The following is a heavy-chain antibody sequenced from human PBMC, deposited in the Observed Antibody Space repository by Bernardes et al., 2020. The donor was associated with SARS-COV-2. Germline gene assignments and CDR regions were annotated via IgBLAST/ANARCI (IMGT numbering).Heavy chain of an antibody. V-gene: IGHV3-9*01. CDR2: ISWNSGSI. J-gene: IGHJ3*02. CDR1: GFTFDDYA. Sequence: GGSLRLSCAASGFTFDDYAMHWVRQAPGKGLEWVSGISWNSGSIGYADSVKGRFTISRDNAKNSLYLQMNSLRAEDTALYYCAKVAGDWEGDAFDIWGQGTMVTVSS. D-gene: IGHD1-26*01. CDR3: AKVAGDWEGDAFDI.